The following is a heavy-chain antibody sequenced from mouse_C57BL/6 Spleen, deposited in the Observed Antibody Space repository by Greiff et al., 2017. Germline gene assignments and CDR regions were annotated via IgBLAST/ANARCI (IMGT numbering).Heavy chain of an antibody. J-gene: IGHJ1*03. D-gene: IGHD1-1*01. CDR1: GFTFTDYY. Sequence: EVKLMESGGGLVQPGGSLSLSCAASGFTFTDYYMSWVRQPPGKALEWLGFIRNKANGYTTEYSASVKGRFTISRDNSQSILYLQMNALRAEDSATYYCARDAASSSWYFDVWGTGTTGTVSS. CDR2: IRNKANGYTT. CDR3: ARDAASSSWYFDV. V-gene: IGHV7-3*01.